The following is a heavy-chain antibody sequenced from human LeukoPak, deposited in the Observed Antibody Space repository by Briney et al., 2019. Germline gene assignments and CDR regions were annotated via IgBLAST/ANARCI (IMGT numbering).Heavy chain of an antibody. CDR1: GGSFSGYY. J-gene: IGHJ4*02. Sequence: SETLSLTCAVYGGSFSGYYWSWIRQPPGKGLEWIGEINHSGSTNYNPSLKSRVTISVDTSKNQFSLKLSSVTAADTAVYYCAGSWLVGGNDGGYYFDYWGQGTLVTVSS. V-gene: IGHV4-34*01. CDR3: AGSWLVGGNDGGYYFDY. CDR2: INHSGST. D-gene: IGHD6-19*01.